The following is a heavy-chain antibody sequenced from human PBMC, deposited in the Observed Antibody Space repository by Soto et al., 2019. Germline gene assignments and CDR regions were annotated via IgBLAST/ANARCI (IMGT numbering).Heavy chain of an antibody. J-gene: IGHJ4*02. D-gene: IGHD7-27*01. CDR3: AAKANYYFDY. CDR1: GFTFSSYG. Sequence: GGSLRLSCAASGFTFSSYGMHWVRQAPGKGLEWVAVISYDGSNKYYADSVKGRFTISRDNSKNTLYLQMNSLRAEDTAVYYCAAKANYYFDYWGQGTLVTVSS. V-gene: IGHV3-30*03. CDR2: ISYDGSNK.